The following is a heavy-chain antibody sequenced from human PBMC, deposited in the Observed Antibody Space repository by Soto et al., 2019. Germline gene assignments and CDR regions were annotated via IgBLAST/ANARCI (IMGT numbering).Heavy chain of an antibody. CDR1: GFSLSNARMG. J-gene: IGHJ4*02. CDR3: ARIIRGTTRVPEKYYFDY. V-gene: IGHV2-70*11. CDR2: IDWDDDK. D-gene: IGHD1-7*01. Sequence: PTLVNPTETLTLTCTVSGFSLSNARMGVSWIRQPPGKALEWLARIDWDDDKYYSTSLKTRLTISKDTSKNQVVLTMTNMDPVDTATYYCARIIRGTTRVPEKYYFDYWGQGTLVTVSS.